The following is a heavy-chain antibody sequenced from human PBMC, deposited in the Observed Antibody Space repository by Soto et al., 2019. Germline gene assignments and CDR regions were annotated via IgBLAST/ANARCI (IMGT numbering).Heavy chain of an antibody. V-gene: IGHV3-13*01. Sequence: GGSLKLSFEASGFTFSGFDMHWVRQPTGKGLEWVSSIGTAGDTYYAVSVKGRFTISRDNAKNSLSLQMNSLRAGDMAVYFCAKSQEIGTRSFDSWGQGTQVTVSS. J-gene: IGHJ4*02. CDR1: GFTFSGFD. CDR3: AKSQEIGTRSFDS. CDR2: IGTAGDT. D-gene: IGHD6-13*01.